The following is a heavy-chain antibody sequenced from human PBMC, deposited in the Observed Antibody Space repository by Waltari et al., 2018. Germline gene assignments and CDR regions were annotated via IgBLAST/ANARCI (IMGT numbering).Heavy chain of an antibody. CDR3: ARGPMLDYGADSGHYYYGLDV. Sequence: QVQLQQWGAGLLKPSETLSLTCAVYGESLSASYWTWIRQPPGEGLEWIGEISHGGSTNYNPSLKSRVTISVDTSKKQFSLKLSSVTAADTAVYYCARGPMLDYGADSGHYYYGLDVWGQGTTVTVSS. D-gene: IGHD4-17*01. CDR1: GESLSASY. J-gene: IGHJ6*02. CDR2: ISHGGST. V-gene: IGHV4-34*01.